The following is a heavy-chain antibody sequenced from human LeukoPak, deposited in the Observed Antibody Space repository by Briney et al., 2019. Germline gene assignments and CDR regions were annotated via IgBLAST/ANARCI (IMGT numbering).Heavy chain of an antibody. CDR2: IWYDGSNK. V-gene: IGHV3-33*06. Sequence: PGGSLRLSCAASGFTFSTYGMQWVRQAPGKGLEWVAVIWYDGSNKYYADSVKGRFTISRDNSKNTLYLQMNSLRAEDTAVYYCAKYPDHYYYYMDVWGKGTTVTVSS. J-gene: IGHJ6*03. CDR3: AKYPDHYYYYMDV. CDR1: GFTFSTYG.